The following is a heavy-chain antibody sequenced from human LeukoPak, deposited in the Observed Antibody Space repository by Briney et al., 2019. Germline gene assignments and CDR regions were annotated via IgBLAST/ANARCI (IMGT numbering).Heavy chain of an antibody. V-gene: IGHV4-39*07. CDR2: IYYSGST. CDR1: GGSISSYY. D-gene: IGHD1-26*01. Sequence: SETLSLTCTVSGGSISSYYWGWIRQPPGKGLEWIGSIYYSGSTYYNPSLKSRVTISVDTSKNQFSLKLSSVTAADTAVYYCARDGGGSYGSRGLDYWGQGTLVTVSS. J-gene: IGHJ4*02. CDR3: ARDGGGSYGSRGLDY.